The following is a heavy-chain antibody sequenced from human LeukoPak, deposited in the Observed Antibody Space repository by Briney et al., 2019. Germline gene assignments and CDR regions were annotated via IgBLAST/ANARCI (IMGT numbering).Heavy chain of an antibody. D-gene: IGHD2-15*01. CDR1: GGSISSYY. J-gene: IGHJ6*02. CDR2: IYYSGST. CDR3: ARVPGYCSGGSCPIDGYYYYYGMDV. Sequence: SETLSLTCTVSGGSISSYYWSWIRQPPGKGLEWIGYIYYSGSTNYNPSLKSRVTISVDTSKNQFSLKLSSVTAADTAVYYCARVPGYCSGGSCPIDGYYYYYGMDVWGQGTTVTVSS. V-gene: IGHV4-59*01.